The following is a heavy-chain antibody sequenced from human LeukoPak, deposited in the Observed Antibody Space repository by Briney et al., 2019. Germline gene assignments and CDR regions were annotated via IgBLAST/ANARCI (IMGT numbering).Heavy chain of an antibody. CDR2: IYYSGST. CDR1: GGSISSHY. D-gene: IGHD3-3*01. Sequence: SETLSLTCTVSGGSISSHYWSWIRQPPGKGLEWIGYIYYSGSTNYNPSLKSRVTISVGTSKNQFSLKLSSVTAADTAVYYCARVRRDFYYYYMDVWGKGTTVTVSS. V-gene: IGHV4-59*11. J-gene: IGHJ6*03. CDR3: ARVRRDFYYYYMDV.